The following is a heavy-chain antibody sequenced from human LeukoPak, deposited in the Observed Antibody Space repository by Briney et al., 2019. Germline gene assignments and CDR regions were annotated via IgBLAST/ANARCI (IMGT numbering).Heavy chain of an antibody. CDR3: ARHLGVGATYPNPFDY. V-gene: IGHV4-34*01. Sequence: PSETLSLTCAVYGGSFSGYYWSWIRQPPGKGLEWIGEINHSGSTNYNPSLKSRVTISVDTSKNQFSLKLSSVTAADTAVYYCARHLGVGATYPNPFDYWGQGTLVTVSS. J-gene: IGHJ4*02. D-gene: IGHD1-26*01. CDR2: INHSGST. CDR1: GGSFSGYY.